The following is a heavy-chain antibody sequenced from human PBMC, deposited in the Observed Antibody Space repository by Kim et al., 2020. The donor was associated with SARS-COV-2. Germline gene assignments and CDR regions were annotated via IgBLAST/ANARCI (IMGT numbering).Heavy chain of an antibody. V-gene: IGHV1-18*01. J-gene: IGHJ3*02. Sequence: QKLQGRVTMTTDTSTSTAYMELRSLRSDDTAVYYCAIALAVAATGGAFDIWGQGTMVTVSS. CDR3: AIALAVAATGGAFDI. D-gene: IGHD6-19*01.